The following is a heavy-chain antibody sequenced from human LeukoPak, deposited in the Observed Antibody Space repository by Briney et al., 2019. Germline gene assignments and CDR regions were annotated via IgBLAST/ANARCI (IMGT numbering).Heavy chain of an antibody. CDR3: AREYGDYYFDY. CDR1: GYTFTSYY. D-gene: IGHD4-17*01. J-gene: IGHJ4*02. CDR2: INPSGGST. V-gene: IGHV1-46*01. Sequence: ASVKVSCKASGYTFTSYYMHWVRPAPGQGLEWMGIINPSGGSTSYAQKFQGRVTMTRDTSTSTVYMELSSLRSEDTAVYYCAREYGDYYFDYWGQGTLVTVSS.